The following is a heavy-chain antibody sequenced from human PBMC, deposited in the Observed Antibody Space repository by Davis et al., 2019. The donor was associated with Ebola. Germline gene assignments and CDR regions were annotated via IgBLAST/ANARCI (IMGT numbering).Heavy chain of an antibody. D-gene: IGHD1-26*01. V-gene: IGHV3-74*01. CDR1: GFTLRNYW. CDR2: INGDESRT. J-gene: IGHJ6*04. CDR3: ARTSGGTYYVGRYVYRGMDV. Sequence: PGGSLRLSCAASGFTLRNYWMHWVRQAPGKGLVWVSYINGDESRTSYADSVKGRFTISRDNAKNTLYLQMSSLRADDTAVYYCARTSGGTYYVGRYVYRGMDVWGKGTTLTVSS.